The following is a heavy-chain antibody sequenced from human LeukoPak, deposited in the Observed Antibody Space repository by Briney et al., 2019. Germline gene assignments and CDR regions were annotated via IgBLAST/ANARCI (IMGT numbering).Heavy chain of an antibody. CDR1: GGSFSGYY. CDR3: ARVVWFGELFFNY. V-gene: IGHV4-59*10. CDR2: IYTSGST. Sequence: SETLSLTCAVYGGSFSGYYWSWIRQPAGKGLGWIGRIYTSGSTNYNPSLKSRVTMSVDTSKNQFSLKLSSVTAADTAVYYCARVVWFGELFFNYWGQGTLVTVSS. D-gene: IGHD3-10*01. J-gene: IGHJ4*02.